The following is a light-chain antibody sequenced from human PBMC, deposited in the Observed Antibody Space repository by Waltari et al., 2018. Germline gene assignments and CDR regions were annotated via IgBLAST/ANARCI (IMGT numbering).Light chain of an antibody. Sequence: ITCRASQSSNAWLAWYQQKPGKAPKLLIYKASNLESGVPSRFSGSGSGTEFTLTISSLQPGDFATYYCQQYYNYWTFGQGTKVEIK. CDR1: QSSNAW. CDR3: QQYYNYWT. V-gene: IGKV1-5*03. J-gene: IGKJ1*01. CDR2: KAS.